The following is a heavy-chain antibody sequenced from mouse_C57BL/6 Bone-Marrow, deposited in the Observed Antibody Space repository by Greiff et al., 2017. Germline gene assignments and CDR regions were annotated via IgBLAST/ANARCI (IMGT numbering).Heavy chain of an antibody. D-gene: IGHD1-1*01. J-gene: IGHJ3*01. CDR2: IDPSDSYT. V-gene: IGHV1-50*01. CDR1: GYTFTSYW. CDR3: AMYYYGSSSAWFAY. Sequence: QVQLQQSGAELVKPGASVKLSCKASGYTFTSYWMQWVKQRPGQGLEWIGEIDPSDSYTNYNQKFKGKATLTVDTSSSTAYMQLSSLTSEDSAVYYCAMYYYGSSSAWFAYWGQGTLVTVSA.